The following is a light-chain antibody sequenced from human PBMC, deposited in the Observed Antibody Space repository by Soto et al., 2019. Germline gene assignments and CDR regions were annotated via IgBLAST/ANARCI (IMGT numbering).Light chain of an antibody. Sequence: DIVMTQSPDSLAVSLGERATINCKSSQSVLYSSNNKNYLAWYQQKPGQPPKLLIYWASTRESGVPDRFSGSGSGTDFTLTISSLQAEDVAVYYCQQYYSRGCTFGPGTKVDIK. CDR1: QSVLYSSNNKNY. V-gene: IGKV4-1*01. CDR3: QQYYSRGCT. CDR2: WAS. J-gene: IGKJ3*01.